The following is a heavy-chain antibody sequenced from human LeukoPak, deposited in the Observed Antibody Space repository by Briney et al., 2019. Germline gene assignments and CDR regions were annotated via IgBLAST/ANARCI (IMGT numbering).Heavy chain of an antibody. V-gene: IGHV3-30-3*01. CDR1: GFTFSSYA. J-gene: IGHJ4*02. CDR2: ISYDGSNK. D-gene: IGHD6-19*01. Sequence: GGSLRLSCAASGFTFSSYAMHWVRQAPGKGLEWVAVISYDGSNKYYADSAKGRFTISRDNSKNTLYLQMNSLRAEDTAVYYCARVIEQWLVRNPDYWGQGTLVTVSS. CDR3: ARVIEQWLVRNPDY.